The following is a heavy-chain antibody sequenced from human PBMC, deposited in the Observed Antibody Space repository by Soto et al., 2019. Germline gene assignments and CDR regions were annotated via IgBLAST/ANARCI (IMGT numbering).Heavy chain of an antibody. D-gene: IGHD6-13*01. CDR2: INHSGST. CDR3: AREVWSSSWSDYYYYGMDV. J-gene: IGHJ6*02. V-gene: IGHV4-4*02. Sequence: SGPTLVNPTETLTLTCTVSGFSLSNARMGVSWIRQPPGKALEWLGEINHSGSTNYNPSLKSRVTISVDTSKNQFSLKLSSVTAADTAVYYCAREVWSSSWSDYYYYGMDVWGQGTTVTVSS. CDR1: GFSLSNARMG.